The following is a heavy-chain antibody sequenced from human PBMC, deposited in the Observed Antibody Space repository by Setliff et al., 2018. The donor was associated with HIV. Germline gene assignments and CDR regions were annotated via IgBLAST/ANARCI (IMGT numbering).Heavy chain of an antibody. J-gene: IGHJ4*02. CDR3: ARETSSSWFDY. D-gene: IGHD6-13*01. CDR2: ISSSGRT. V-gene: IGHV4-4*08. CDR1: GGSISNYY. Sequence: KASETLSLTCTVSGGSISNYYWSWIRQPPGKGLGWIGYISSSGRTSYNPSLKSRVTMSLDTSKNQYSLKVNSVTAADTAVYYCARETSSSWFDYWGQGSLVTVS.